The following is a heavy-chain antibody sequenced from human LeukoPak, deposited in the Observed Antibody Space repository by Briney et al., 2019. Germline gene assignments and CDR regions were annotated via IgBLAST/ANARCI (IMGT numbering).Heavy chain of an antibody. Sequence: GGSLRLSCAASGFTFSSNAMNWVRQAPGKGLEWVSGITGSGDSTYYADSVKGRFTISRDNAKNSLYLQMNSLRDEDTAVYYCAREFANDYYDSSGYGMDVWGQGTTVTVSS. J-gene: IGHJ6*02. CDR3: AREFANDYYDSSGYGMDV. D-gene: IGHD3-22*01. CDR1: GFTFSSNA. V-gene: IGHV3-23*01. CDR2: ITGSGDST.